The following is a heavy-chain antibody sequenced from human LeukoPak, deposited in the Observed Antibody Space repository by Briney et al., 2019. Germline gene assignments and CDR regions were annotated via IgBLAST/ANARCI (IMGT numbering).Heavy chain of an antibody. CDR1: GGSISSGSYY. CDR2: IYTSGST. Sequence: SETLSLTCTVSGGSISSGSYYWSWIRQPAGKGLEWIGRIYTSGSTNYNPSLKSRVTISVDASKNQFSLKLSSVTAADTAVYYCARDYGTGFDYWGQGTLVTVSS. CDR3: ARDYGTGFDY. V-gene: IGHV4-61*02. J-gene: IGHJ4*02. D-gene: IGHD3/OR15-3a*01.